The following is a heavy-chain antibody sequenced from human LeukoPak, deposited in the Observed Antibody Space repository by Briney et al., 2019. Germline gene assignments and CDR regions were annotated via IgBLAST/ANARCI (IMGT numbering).Heavy chain of an antibody. CDR3: ARDPIVGAPDHLDY. J-gene: IGHJ4*02. Sequence: GGSLRLSCAASGFTFNSYPMHWVRQAPGKGLEWVAVISYDGRGRYHADSVKGRFNIARDDSRNTLYLEMNSLRPEDTAVYYCARDPIVGAPDHLDYCGQGTLVTVSS. V-gene: IGHV3-30*04. CDR1: GFTFNSYP. D-gene: IGHD1-26*01. CDR2: ISYDGRGR.